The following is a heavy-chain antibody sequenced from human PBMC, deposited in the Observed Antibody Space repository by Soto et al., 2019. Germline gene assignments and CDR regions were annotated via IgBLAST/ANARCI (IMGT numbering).Heavy chain of an antibody. V-gene: IGHV1-69*13. CDR3: ARAMEGSSGWYAYYYYGMDV. D-gene: IGHD6-19*01. CDR2: IIPIFGTA. Sequence: ASVKVSCKASGGTFSSYAISWVRQAPGQGLEWMGGIIPIFGTANYAQKFQGRVTITADESTSTAYMELSSLRSEDTAVYYCARAMEGSSGWYAYYYYGMDVWGQGTTVTVSS. J-gene: IGHJ6*02. CDR1: GGTFSSYA.